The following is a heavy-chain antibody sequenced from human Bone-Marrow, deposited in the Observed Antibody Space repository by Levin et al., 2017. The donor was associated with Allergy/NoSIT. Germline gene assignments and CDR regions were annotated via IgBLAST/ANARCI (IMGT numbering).Heavy chain of an antibody. D-gene: IGHD2-8*01. J-gene: IGHJ1*01. CDR1: GFTFGDYW. Sequence: GGSLRLSCVASGFTFGDYWMHWVRQSQGRGLEWLSRIRSDGGETTYADSVKGRFVISRDNTKDTLYLLMNSLRAEDTAVYYCATTAGGVWGQGTLVTVSS. CDR3: ATTAGGV. V-gene: IGHV3-74*03. CDR2: IRSDGGET.